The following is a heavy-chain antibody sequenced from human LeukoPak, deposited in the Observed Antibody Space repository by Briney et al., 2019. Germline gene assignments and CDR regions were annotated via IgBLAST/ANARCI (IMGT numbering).Heavy chain of an antibody. Sequence: GGSLRLSCAASGFSFSTYEMNWVRQAPGKGLECISYITSSGGTKDYAKSVKGRFIISSDNAKNSLFLQTTSLTTDDTAVYYCARARGSDYYYYYMDVWGKGTTVTVSS. CDR2: ITSSGGTK. J-gene: IGHJ6*03. CDR3: ARARGSDYYYYYMDV. V-gene: IGHV3-48*03. CDR1: GFSFSTYE.